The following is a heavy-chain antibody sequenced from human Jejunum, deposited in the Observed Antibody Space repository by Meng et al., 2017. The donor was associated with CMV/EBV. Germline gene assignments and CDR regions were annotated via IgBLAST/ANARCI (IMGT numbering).Heavy chain of an antibody. CDR1: GFTFSGAA. J-gene: IGHJ4*02. CDR2: IRSKAINYAT. CDR3: TRSPPGQFGFVDY. V-gene: IGHV3-73*01. Sequence: GFTFSGAAVHWVRQAYGKGLEWVGRIRSKAINYATEYAAPVKGRFTISRDDSKNTAYLQMNSLKIEDTAVYYCTRSPPGQFGFVDYWGQGTLVTVSS. D-gene: IGHD3-10*01.